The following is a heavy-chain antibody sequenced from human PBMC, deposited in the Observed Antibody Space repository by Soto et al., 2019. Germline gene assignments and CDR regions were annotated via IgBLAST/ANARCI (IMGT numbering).Heavy chain of an antibody. CDR2: INSDGSTI. Sequence: GGSLRLSCVASGFPFSGYWMHWVRQAPGKGLVWVSRINSDGSTINYADSVKGRFTISRDNAKNTLYLQMNSLRDEDTAVYYCAKSIGLVGATTLFYYYYGMDVWGQGTTVTVSS. CDR1: GFPFSGYW. CDR3: AKSIGLVGATTLFYYYYGMDV. D-gene: IGHD1-26*01. J-gene: IGHJ6*02. V-gene: IGHV3-74*01.